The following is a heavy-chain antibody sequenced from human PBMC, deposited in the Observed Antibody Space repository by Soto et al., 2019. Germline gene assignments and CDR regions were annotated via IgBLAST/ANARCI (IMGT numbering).Heavy chain of an antibody. D-gene: IGHD3-10*01. CDR3: TRRPKAGDAGVDTLAY. J-gene: IGHJ4*02. CDR2: IKSKADGGAV. Sequence: EVRLVESGGGSVKPEGSLRLSCAASGLRLSDGWMNWVRQTPGKGLEWVGRIKSKADGGAVDYSATVNGRFTISRDDSENMLYLQMNNLKADDTGIYYCTRRPKAGDAGVDTLAYWGQGALVTVSS. V-gene: IGHV3-15*07. CDR1: GLRLSDGW.